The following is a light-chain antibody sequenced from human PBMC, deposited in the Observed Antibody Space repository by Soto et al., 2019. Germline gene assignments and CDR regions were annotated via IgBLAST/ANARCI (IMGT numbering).Light chain of an antibody. CDR1: SSDVGDYDH. Sequence: QSVLTQPRSVSGSPGQSVTISCTGTSSDVGDYDHGSWDQLHPGKAPKLVIYEVTKRPSGVPDRFSGSKFGNTASLTISGLLAEDDDDYQCFSSGGRSAYYVFGSGTKLNVL. V-gene: IGLV2-11*01. J-gene: IGLJ1*01. CDR3: FSSGGRSAYYV. CDR2: EVT.